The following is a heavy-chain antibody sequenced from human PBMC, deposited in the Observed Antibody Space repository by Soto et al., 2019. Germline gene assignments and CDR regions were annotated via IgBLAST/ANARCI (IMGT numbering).Heavy chain of an antibody. J-gene: IGHJ4*02. CDR3: ARGRTYRDSTKGIDY. Sequence: QVQLQQWGAGLLKPSETLSLTCAVYGGSFSGYYWSWIRQPPGKGLEWIGEINHSGSTNYNPSLKSRVTISVDTSKNQFSLKLSSVTAADTAVYYCARGRTYRDSTKGIDYWGQGTLVTVSS. CDR1: GGSFSGYY. CDR2: INHSGST. V-gene: IGHV4-34*01. D-gene: IGHD4-17*01.